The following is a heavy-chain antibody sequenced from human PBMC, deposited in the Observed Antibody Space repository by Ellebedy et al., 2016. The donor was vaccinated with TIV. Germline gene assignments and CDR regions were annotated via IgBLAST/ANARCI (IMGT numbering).Heavy chain of an antibody. CDR2: VCHSGSP. Sequence: SETLSLXXTVSGGSMTNDCWSWIRQPPGKGLEWVGYVCHSGSPNNNPSLKSRLTMSLDTSKNQFSLKLSSVTAADTAVYYCARDNYGSLDYWGQGILVTVSS. CDR1: GGSMTNDC. J-gene: IGHJ4*02. CDR3: ARDNYGSLDY. V-gene: IGHV4-59*01. D-gene: IGHD3-10*01.